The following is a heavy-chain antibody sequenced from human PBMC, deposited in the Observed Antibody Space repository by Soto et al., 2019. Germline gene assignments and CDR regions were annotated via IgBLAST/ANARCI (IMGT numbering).Heavy chain of an antibody. CDR3: ARDSYSYGKDYYYYGMDV. D-gene: IGHD5-18*01. CDR2: ISAYNGNT. V-gene: IGHV1-18*01. Sequence: GASVKVSCKASGYTFTSYGISWVRQAPGQGLEWMGWISAYNGNTNYAQKLQGRVTMTTDTSTSTAYMELRSLRSDDTAVYYCARDSYSYGKDYYYYGMDVWGQGTTVTVSS. CDR1: GYTFTSYG. J-gene: IGHJ6*02.